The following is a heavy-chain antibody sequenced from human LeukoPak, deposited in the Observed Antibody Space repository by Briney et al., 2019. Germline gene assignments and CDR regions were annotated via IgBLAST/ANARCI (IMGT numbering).Heavy chain of an antibody. CDR3: ARVLWFGDGDYYYYYGMDV. CDR2: IYYSGST. J-gene: IGHJ6*02. CDR1: GGSISSGGYY. D-gene: IGHD3-10*01. V-gene: IGHV4-31*03. Sequence: PSETLSLTCTVSGGSISSGGYYWSWIRQHPGKGLEWIGYIYYSGSTYYNPSLKSRVTISVDTSKNQFSLKLSSVTAADTAVYYCARVLWFGDGDYYYYYGMDVWGQGTTVTVSS.